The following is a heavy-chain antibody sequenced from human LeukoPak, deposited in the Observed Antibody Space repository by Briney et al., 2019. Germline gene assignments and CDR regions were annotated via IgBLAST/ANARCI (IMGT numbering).Heavy chain of an antibody. Sequence: GESLKISCKGSGYTFTGYWIGWVRQMPGKGLEWMGVIYPGDSDTRYSPSFQGQVTISADKSINTAYLPWSSLKASGTAMYYCARARVAVSRYYFDYWGQGTLVTVSS. V-gene: IGHV5-51*01. J-gene: IGHJ4*02. CDR3: ARARVAVSRYYFDY. CDR2: IYPGDSDT. D-gene: IGHD6-19*01. CDR1: GYTFTGYW.